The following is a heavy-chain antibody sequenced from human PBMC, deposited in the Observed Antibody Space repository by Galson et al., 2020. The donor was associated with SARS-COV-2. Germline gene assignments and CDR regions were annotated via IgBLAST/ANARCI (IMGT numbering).Heavy chain of an antibody. V-gene: IGHV4-39*01. CDR2: VYYNGYT. D-gene: IGHD6-6*01. Sequence: SETLSLTCTVSGVSISSSTYYWGWIRQPPGKGLEWVGSVYYNGYTYYNPSLKSRVTISEDTPKNQISLRLSSVTAADTAVYYCARLIAARRLSGTYYFDYWGQGTLVTVSS. CDR3: ARLIAARRLSGTYYFDY. J-gene: IGHJ4*02. CDR1: GVSISSSTYY.